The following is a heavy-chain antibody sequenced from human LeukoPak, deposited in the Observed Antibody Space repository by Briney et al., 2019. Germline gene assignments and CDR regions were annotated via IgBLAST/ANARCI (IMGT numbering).Heavy chain of an antibody. V-gene: IGHV3-23*01. CDR1: GIILSNSA. J-gene: IGHJ4*02. CDR2: MFGATT. Sequence: QPGGSLRLSCEASGIILSNSAMSWVRQAPGKGLEWVSAMFGATTYYADSVRGRFTLSGDNSKNTLYLQMNSLTAEDTAVYYCAMDGVSARLEKWGQGALVTVSS. D-gene: IGHD2-8*01. CDR3: AMDGVSARLEK.